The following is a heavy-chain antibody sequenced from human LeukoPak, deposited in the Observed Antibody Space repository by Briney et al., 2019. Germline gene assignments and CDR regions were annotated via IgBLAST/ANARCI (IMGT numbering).Heavy chain of an antibody. J-gene: IGHJ4*02. D-gene: IGHD1-14*01. V-gene: IGHV3-48*04. CDR2: ISSSSSTI. CDR1: GFTFSSYS. CDR3: ARGTGGVFDY. Sequence: QSGGSLRLSCAASGFTFSSYSMNWVRRAPGKGLEWVSYISSSSSTIYYADSVKGRFTISRDNAKNSLYLQMNSLRAEDTAVYYCARGTGGVFDYWGQGTLVTVSS.